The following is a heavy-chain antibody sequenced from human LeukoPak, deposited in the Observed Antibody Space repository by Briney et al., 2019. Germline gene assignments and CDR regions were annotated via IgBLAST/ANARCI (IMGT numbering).Heavy chain of an antibody. Sequence: ASVKVSCKATGYTFTSYAMHWVRQAPGQRLEWVGWINAGNGNTKYSQKFQGRVTITRDTSASTAYMELSSLRSEDTAVYYCARDLQCSGGSCYSDSNWFDPWGQGTLVTVSS. J-gene: IGHJ5*02. D-gene: IGHD2-15*01. V-gene: IGHV1-3*01. CDR2: INAGNGNT. CDR3: ARDLQCSGGSCYSDSNWFDP. CDR1: GYTFTSYA.